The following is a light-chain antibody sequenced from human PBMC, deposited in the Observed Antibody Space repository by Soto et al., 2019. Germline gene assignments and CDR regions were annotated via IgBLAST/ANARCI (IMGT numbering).Light chain of an antibody. CDR2: AAS. Sequence: DIQMAQSPSSLSASVGDRVTVTCRASQSISDYLNWYQQKPGKAPKLLLYAASSLQSGVPSRFSGSGSGTDFTLTISSLQPEDFATYDCQHTPSTPFTFGHGTKVDIE. J-gene: IGKJ3*01. CDR3: QHTPSTPFT. V-gene: IGKV1-39*01. CDR1: QSISDY.